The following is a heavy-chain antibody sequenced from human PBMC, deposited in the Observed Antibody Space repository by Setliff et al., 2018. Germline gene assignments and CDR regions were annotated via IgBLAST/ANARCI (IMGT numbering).Heavy chain of an antibody. CDR3: ARYRNYFDSSGQTQYYFDY. Sequence: PSETLSLTCAVYGGSFSGYYWSWIRQPPGKGLEWIGQIHHSGYTNYNPSLKSRVTISVDTSKNQFSLNPNSVTAADTAVYYCARYRNYFDSSGQTQYYFDYWGQGTLVTVSS. D-gene: IGHD3-22*01. V-gene: IGHV4-34*01. CDR2: IHHSGYT. J-gene: IGHJ4*02. CDR1: GGSFSGYY.